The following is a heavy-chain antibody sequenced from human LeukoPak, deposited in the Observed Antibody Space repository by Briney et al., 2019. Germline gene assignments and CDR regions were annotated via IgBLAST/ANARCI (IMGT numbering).Heavy chain of an antibody. CDR1: EFTFSTYS. J-gene: IGHJ3*02. V-gene: IGHV3-21*01. D-gene: IGHD3-22*01. CDR3: ARDQSTVLVIPGAFDI. CDR2: ISSTSSYI. Sequence: TGGSLGLSCAASEFTFSTYSMHWVRQAPGKGLEWVSSISSTSSYIYYADSVKGRFTISRDNAKNSLYLQMNSLRAEDTAVYYCARDQSTVLVIPGAFDIWGQGTMVTVSS.